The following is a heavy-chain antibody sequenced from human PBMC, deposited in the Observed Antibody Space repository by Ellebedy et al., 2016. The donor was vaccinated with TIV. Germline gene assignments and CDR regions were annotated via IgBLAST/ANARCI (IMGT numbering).Heavy chain of an antibody. CDR3: ARDGYYYDSSGYYDPYFDY. D-gene: IGHD3-22*01. V-gene: IGHV3-30*02. CDR1: GFTFSSYG. Sequence: GGSLRLSCAASGFTFSSYGMHWVRQAPGKGLEWVAFIRYDGSNKYYADSVKRRFTISRDNSKNTRYLQMNSLRAEDTAVYYCARDGYYYDSSGYYDPYFDYWGQGTLVTVSS. J-gene: IGHJ4*02. CDR2: IRYDGSNK.